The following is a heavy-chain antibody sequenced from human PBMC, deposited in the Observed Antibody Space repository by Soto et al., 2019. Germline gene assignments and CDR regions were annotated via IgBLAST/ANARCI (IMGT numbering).Heavy chain of an antibody. Sequence: GGSLRLSCEASGFTFSGYWMSWVRQAPGKGLEWVADIKHDGSVQYYVDSVKGRLTISRDNAKKQLYLQMNGLRAEDTALYYCARAPYSNAWYSFDLWGKGTWVTVS. CDR3: ARAPYSNAWYSFDL. J-gene: IGHJ4*02. V-gene: IGHV3-7*03. CDR1: GFTFSGYW. D-gene: IGHD4-4*01. CDR2: IKHDGSVQ.